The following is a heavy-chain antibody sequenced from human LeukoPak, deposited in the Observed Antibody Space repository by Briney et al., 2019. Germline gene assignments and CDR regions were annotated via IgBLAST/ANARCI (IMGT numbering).Heavy chain of an antibody. CDR1: GFTFSSYS. Sequence: GGSLRLSRAASGFTFSSYSMTWVRQAPGKGLEWVSYISSSGASMYYADSVKGRFTISRDKAKNSLYLQMNSLRAEDTAVYYCARVVGAVTTGGDYWGQGNLVTVSS. D-gene: IGHD4-17*01. CDR3: ARVVGAVTTGGDY. V-gene: IGHV3-48*01. CDR2: ISSSGASM. J-gene: IGHJ4*02.